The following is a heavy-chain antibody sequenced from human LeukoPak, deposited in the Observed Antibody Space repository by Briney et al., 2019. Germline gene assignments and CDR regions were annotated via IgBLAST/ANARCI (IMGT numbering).Heavy chain of an antibody. V-gene: IGHV3-23*01. CDR2: ITGDGTTT. Sequence: GESLRLSCEASGLTFSSYGMSWVRQAPGKGLQWVSAITGDGTTTYYADSVKGRFTISRDNSKNMLYLQMSSLRAEDTAVYYCAKMQGYFDYWGQGTLVPVSS. CDR1: GLTFSSYG. J-gene: IGHJ4*02. CDR3: AKMQGYFDY.